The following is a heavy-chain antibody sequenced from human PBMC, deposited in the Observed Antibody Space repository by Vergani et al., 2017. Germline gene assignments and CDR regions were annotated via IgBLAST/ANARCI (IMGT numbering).Heavy chain of an antibody. D-gene: IGHD3-22*01. CDR2: IHASGTK. V-gene: IGHV4-61*02. Sequence: QVHLHEAGPGLVKPSQTLSLTCTVSGASITSGSFYWSWIRQPAGKGLEWIGRIHASGTKNYNPSLRSRVTLSVDTSKNQLSLKMISMTAADTAVYYCARVVSSGRNYYYYYYMDVWGKGTTVTVSS. J-gene: IGHJ6*03. CDR1: GASITSGSFY. CDR3: ARVVSSGRNYYYYYYMDV.